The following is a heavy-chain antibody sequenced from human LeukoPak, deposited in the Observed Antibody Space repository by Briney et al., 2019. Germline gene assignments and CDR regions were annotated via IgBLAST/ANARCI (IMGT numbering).Heavy chain of an antibody. CDR1: GFTFSGHA. J-gene: IGHJ4*02. D-gene: IGHD3-10*01. V-gene: IGHV3-30*04. CDR2: ISTDGNDK. CDR3: AKDKSVSADYYFDY. Sequence: GRSLRLSCAASGFTFSGHAMHWVRQAPGKGLEWLTVISTDGNDKHYADSVKGRSTVSRDNSKNTLFLQMNNLRTEDTAVYYCAKDKSVSADYYFDYWGQGTLVTVSS.